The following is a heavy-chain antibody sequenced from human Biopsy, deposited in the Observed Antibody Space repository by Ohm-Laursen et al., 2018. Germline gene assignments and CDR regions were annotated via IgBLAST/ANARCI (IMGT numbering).Heavy chain of an antibody. D-gene: IGHD4/OR15-4a*01. J-gene: IGHJ4*02. CDR3: SQTCNDYGGFYFDY. CDR2: IRNT. V-gene: IGHV4-39*01. Sequence: SQTLSLTCSVSGDSISSSTYYWGWIRQPPGKGLEWIGPIRNTYFRTSLKSRVTMSVATSKNQFSLKLSSVTAADTGVYYCSQTCNDYGGFYFDYWGRGTLVTVSS. CDR1: GDSISSSTYY.